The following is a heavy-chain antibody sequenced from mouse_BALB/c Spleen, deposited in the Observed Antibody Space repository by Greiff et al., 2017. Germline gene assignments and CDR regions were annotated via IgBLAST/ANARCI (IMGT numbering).Heavy chain of an antibody. CDR2: ISSGGSYT. J-gene: IGHJ4*01. D-gene: IGHD1-1*01. Sequence: EVHLVESGGGLVKPGGSLKLSCAASGFTFSSYTMSWVRQTPEKRLEWVATISSGGSYTYYPDSVKGRFTISRDNAKNTLYLQMSSLKSEDTAMYYCTKEGYYGSSPYYYAMDYWGQGTSVTVSS. CDR1: GFTFSSYT. CDR3: TKEGYYGSSPYYYAMDY. V-gene: IGHV5-6-4*01.